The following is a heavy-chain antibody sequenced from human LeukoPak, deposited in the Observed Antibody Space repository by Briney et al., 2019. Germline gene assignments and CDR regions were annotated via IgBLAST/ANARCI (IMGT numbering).Heavy chain of an antibody. V-gene: IGHV3-43*02. CDR2: ISGVGGST. CDR3: AKTYGLSDYYDSSGTDY. Sequence: GGSLRLSCAASGFTFDDYAMHWVRPAPGKGLEWVSRISGVGGSTYYADSVKGRFTISRDNSKNSLYLQMNSLRTEDTALYYCAKTYGLSDYYDSSGTDYWGQGTLVTVSS. J-gene: IGHJ4*02. D-gene: IGHD3-22*01. CDR1: GFTFDDYA.